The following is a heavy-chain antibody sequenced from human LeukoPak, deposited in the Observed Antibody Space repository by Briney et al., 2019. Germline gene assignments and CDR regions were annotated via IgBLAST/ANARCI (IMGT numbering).Heavy chain of an antibody. CDR1: GFTFSSYS. Sequence: GGSLRLSXAASGFTFSSYSMNWVRQAPGKGLEWLSSISSSSSYIYYADSVKGRFTISRDNAKNSLYLQMNSLRAEDTAVYYCARDGIFGARGYYYMDVWGKGTTVTVSS. CDR3: ARDGIFGARGYYYMDV. CDR2: ISSSSSYI. D-gene: IGHD3-3*01. V-gene: IGHV3-21*01. J-gene: IGHJ6*03.